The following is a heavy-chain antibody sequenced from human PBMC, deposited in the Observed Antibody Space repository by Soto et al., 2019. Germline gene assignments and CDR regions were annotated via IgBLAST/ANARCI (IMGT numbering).Heavy chain of an antibody. J-gene: IGHJ4*02. D-gene: IGHD2-15*01. Sequence: QLQLQESGSGLVKPSQTLSLTCAVSGGSISSGGYSWSWIRQPPGKGLEWIGYIYHSGSNYYNPSLKRRVTTSVAGARNQLSLKLSSATAADTAVYYCARGQVVAAQHWGQGTLVTVSS. CDR1: GGSISSGGYS. V-gene: IGHV4-30-2*01. CDR2: IYHSGSN. CDR3: ARGQVVAAQH.